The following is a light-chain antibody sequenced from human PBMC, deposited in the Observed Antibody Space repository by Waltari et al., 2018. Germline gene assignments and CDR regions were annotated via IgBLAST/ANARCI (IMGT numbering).Light chain of an antibody. CDR1: SGHSTNV. CDR2: VNSDGSH. Sequence: QLVLTQSPSASPSLGASVKLTCTLSSGHSTNVIAWLQKRPERGPRFVMKVNSDGSHRKGDKLPYRFSGSRAGAERYLTSSSLHAEDEADDYCQTGGHGTWVFGGGTKLTVL. CDR3: QTGGHGTWV. V-gene: IGLV4-69*01. J-gene: IGLJ3*02.